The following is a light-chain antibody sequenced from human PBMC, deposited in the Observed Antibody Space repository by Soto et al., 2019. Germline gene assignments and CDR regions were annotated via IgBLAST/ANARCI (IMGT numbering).Light chain of an antibody. CDR2: DAS. CDR3: QRYNSNPRT. J-gene: IGKJ1*01. Sequence: DIQLTQSPSTLSASVGDRVTITCRASQDIYSWVAWYQQKPGKAPKFLIYDASILQSGVPSRFSGSGSGTELTLTTSSLQPDDFATYYCQRYNSNPRTSGQGTTVDFK. V-gene: IGKV1-5*01. CDR1: QDIYSW.